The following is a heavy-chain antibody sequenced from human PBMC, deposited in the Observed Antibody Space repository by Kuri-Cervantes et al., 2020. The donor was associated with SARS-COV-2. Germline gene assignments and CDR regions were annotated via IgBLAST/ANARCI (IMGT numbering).Heavy chain of an antibody. CDR3: ANIIVVVPAAISEGAFDI. J-gene: IGHJ3*02. CDR1: GFTFSSYS. V-gene: IGHV3-21*01. CDR2: ISSSSSYI. Sequence: GGSLRLSCAASGFTFSSYSMNWVRQAPGKGLEWASSISSSSSYIYYADSVKGRFTISRDNAKNSLYLQMNSLRAEDTAVYYCANIIVVVPAAISEGAFDIWGQGTMVTVSS. D-gene: IGHD2-2*01.